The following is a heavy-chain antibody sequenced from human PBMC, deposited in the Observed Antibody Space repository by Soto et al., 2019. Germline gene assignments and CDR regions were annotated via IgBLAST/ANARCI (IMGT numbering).Heavy chain of an antibody. J-gene: IGHJ4*02. CDR3: AREPVPARGSDSFV. D-gene: IGHD1-26*01. V-gene: IGHV4-61*01. Sequence: SETLSLTCTVAGASVGSAYYYWSWIRQPPGKGLEWIGYFYHTGSTTYNPSLKSRVTILVDTSKNQFSLKLSSVTAADTAVYYCAREPVPARGSDSFVWGQGTLVTVSS. CDR1: GASVGSAYYY. CDR2: FYHTGST.